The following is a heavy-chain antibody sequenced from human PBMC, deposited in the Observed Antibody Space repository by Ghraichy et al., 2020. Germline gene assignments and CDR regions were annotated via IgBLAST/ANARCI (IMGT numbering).Heavy chain of an antibody. J-gene: IGHJ6*02. V-gene: IGHV3-66*04. Sequence: GGSLRLSCAASGFTVSSNYMSWVRQAPGKGLEWVSIIYSDGSTYYADSVKVRFTISRDNSKNTLYLQMNSLRAEDTAVYYCARHSTGSYLYGMDVWGQGTTVTVSS. CDR2: IYSDGST. CDR3: ARHSTGSYLYGMDV. CDR1: GFTVSSNY. D-gene: IGHD2-8*02.